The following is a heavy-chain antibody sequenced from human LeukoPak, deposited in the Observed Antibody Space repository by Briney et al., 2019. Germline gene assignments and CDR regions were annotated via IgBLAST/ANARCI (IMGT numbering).Heavy chain of an antibody. CDR1: GLTVSSNC. CDR2: IYSGGST. Sequence: GGSLRLSCAASGLTVSSNCMIWVRQAPGKGLEWVSFIYSGGSTYYTDSVKGRFTISRDNSKNTLYLQMNSLRAEDTAVYYCARRAGDYSHPYDYWGQGILVTVSS. J-gene: IGHJ4*02. CDR3: ARRAGDYSHPYDY. V-gene: IGHV3-53*01. D-gene: IGHD3-22*01.